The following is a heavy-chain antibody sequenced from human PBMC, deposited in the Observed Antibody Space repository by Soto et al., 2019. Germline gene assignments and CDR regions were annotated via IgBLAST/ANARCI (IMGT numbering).Heavy chain of an antibody. CDR2: IIPILGIA. V-gene: IGHV1-69*02. J-gene: IGHJ6*03. D-gene: IGHD4-4*01. CDR3: ARNQVSVTTERIYYYYYMDV. Sequence: QVQLVQSGAEVKKPGSSVKVSCKASGGTFSSYTISWVRQAPGQGLEWMGRIIPILGIANYAQKFQGRVTITADKSTSTAYMELSSLRSDDTAVYYCARNQVSVTTERIYYYYYMDVWGKGTTVTVSS. CDR1: GGTFSSYT.